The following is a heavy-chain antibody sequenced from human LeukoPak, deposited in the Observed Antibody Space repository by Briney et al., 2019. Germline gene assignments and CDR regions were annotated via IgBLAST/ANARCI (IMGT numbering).Heavy chain of an antibody. V-gene: IGHV3-7*05. J-gene: IGHJ2*01. CDR3: AKTYYYDSSGYYYWYFDL. CDR2: IKEDGSEK. Sequence: GGSLRLSCAASGFTFSNYWMNWVRQAPGKGLEWVANIKEDGSEKFYVDSVKGRFIISRDNAKNSLYLQMNSLRAEDTAVYYCAKTYYYDSSGYYYWYFDLWGRGTLVTVSS. D-gene: IGHD3-22*01. CDR1: GFTFSNYW.